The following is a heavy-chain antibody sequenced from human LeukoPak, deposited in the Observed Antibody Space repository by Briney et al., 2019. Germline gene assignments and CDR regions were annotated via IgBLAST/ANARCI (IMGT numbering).Heavy chain of an antibody. V-gene: IGHV3-7*01. CDR3: ARIAAADYFDY. D-gene: IGHD6-13*01. Sequence: GGSLRLSCAASGFTFSSYGMSWVRQAPGKGLEWVANIKQDGSEKYYVDSVKGRFTISRDNAKNSLYLQMNSLRAEDTAVYYCARIAAADYFDYWGQGTLVTVSS. CDR2: IKQDGSEK. CDR1: GFTFSSYG. J-gene: IGHJ4*02.